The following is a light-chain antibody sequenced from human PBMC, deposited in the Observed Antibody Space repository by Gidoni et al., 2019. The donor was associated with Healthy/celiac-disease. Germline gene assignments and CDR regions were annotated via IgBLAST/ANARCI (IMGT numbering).Light chain of an antibody. CDR2: AAS. V-gene: IGKV1-39*01. CDR1: QSISSY. CDR3: QQSNSTLLT. J-gene: IGKJ4*01. Sequence: DIQMTQSPSSLSASVGDRVTIPCRASQSISSYLNWYQQKPGKAPKLLIYAASSLQSGVPSRFSGSGCGADFTLTISRLQPEDSANYYCQQSNSTLLTFGGXTKVEIK.